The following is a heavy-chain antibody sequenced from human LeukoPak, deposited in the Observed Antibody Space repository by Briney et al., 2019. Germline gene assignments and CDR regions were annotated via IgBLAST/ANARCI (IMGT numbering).Heavy chain of an antibody. V-gene: IGHV4-4*02. Sequence: PSETLSLTCTVSLDSTTSNFWSWVRQPPGKGLEWIGEIHRSGSPNYNPSLQSRVTISIDGSRNQIVLELSSVTAADTAVYYCAREILGGFNPGAYWGQGILVTVSS. J-gene: IGHJ4*02. D-gene: IGHD1-14*01. CDR2: IHRSGSP. CDR3: AREILGGFNPGAY. CDR1: LDSTTSNF.